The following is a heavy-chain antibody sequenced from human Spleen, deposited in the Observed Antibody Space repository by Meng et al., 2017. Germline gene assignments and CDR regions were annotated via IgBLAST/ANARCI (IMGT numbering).Heavy chain of an antibody. Sequence: GESLKISCAASGFTVSSNYMSWVRQAPGKGLEWVSYISSSGSTIYYADSVKGRFTISRDNAKNSLYLQMNSLRAEDTAVYYCARLSVVAAVGDWGQGTLVTVSS. J-gene: IGHJ4*02. D-gene: IGHD2-2*01. CDR3: ARLSVVAAVGD. V-gene: IGHV3-11*04. CDR2: ISSSGSTI. CDR1: GFTVSSNY.